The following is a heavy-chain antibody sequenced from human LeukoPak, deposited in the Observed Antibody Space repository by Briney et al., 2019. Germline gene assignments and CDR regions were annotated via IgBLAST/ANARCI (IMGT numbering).Heavy chain of an antibody. J-gene: IGHJ3*02. D-gene: IGHD3-3*01. CDR2: IYYSGST. Sequence: SETLSLTCTASGGSISSYYWSWIRQPPGKGLEWIGYIYYSGSTNYNPSLKSRVTISVDTSKNQFSLKLSSVTAADTAVYYCARGVRDFWSGYPGSDAFDIWGQGTMVTVSS. CDR3: ARGVRDFWSGYPGSDAFDI. V-gene: IGHV4-59*01. CDR1: GGSISSYY.